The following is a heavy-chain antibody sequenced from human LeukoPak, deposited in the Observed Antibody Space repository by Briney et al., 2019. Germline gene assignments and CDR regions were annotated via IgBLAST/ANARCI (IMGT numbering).Heavy chain of an antibody. J-gene: IGHJ4*02. V-gene: IGHV3-30-3*01. CDR2: TSSDLNVK. CDR3: AREGYYGSGSPPSLYFDY. D-gene: IGHD3-10*01. CDR1: GFTFRNYV. Sequence: GGSLRLSCAASGFTFRNYVIHWVRQAPGKGLEWVAVTSSDLNVKLYADSVKGRFTISRDNSRSTLYLQMDSLGPEDTAIYYCAREGYYGSGSPPSLYFDYWGQGTLVTVSS.